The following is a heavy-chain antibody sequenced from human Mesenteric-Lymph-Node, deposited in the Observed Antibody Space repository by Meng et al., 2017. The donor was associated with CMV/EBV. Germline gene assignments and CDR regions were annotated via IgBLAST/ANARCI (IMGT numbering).Heavy chain of an antibody. CDR1: GFTFSSYW. CDR3: ARMGGRSSPPGY. J-gene: IGHJ4*02. Sequence: GESLKISCAASGFTFSSYWMSWVRQAPGKGLEWVANIKQDGSEKYYVDSVKGRFTISRDNAKNSLYLQMNSLRAEDTAVYYCARMGGRSSPPGYWGQGTLVTVSS. D-gene: IGHD1-26*01. CDR2: IKQDGSEK. V-gene: IGHV3-7*01.